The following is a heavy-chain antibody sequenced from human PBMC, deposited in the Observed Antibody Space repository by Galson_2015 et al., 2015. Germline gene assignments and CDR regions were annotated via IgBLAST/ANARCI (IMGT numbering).Heavy chain of an antibody. CDR1: GFTFSNAW. CDR2: IKSKTDGGTT. CDR3: TRDFSMSPAALPMFDY. V-gene: IGHV3-15*01. D-gene: IGHD2-2*01. Sequence: SLRLSCAASGFTFSNAWMSWVRQAPGKGLEWVGRIKSKTDGGTTDYAAPVKGRFTISRDDSKNTLYLQMNSLKTEDTAVYYCTRDFSMSPAALPMFDYWGQGTLVTVSS. J-gene: IGHJ4*02.